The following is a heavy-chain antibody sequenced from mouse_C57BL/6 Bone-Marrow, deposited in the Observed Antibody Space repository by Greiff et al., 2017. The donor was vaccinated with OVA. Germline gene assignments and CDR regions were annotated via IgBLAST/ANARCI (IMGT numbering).Heavy chain of an antibody. CDR3: AREDYDGGFDD. CDR2: IHPNSGST. J-gene: IGHJ2*01. Sequence: QVQLQQPGAELVKPGASVKLSCKASGYTFTSYWMHWVKQRPGQGLEWIGMIHPNSGSTNYNEKFKSKAPLTVDKSSSTAYMQLSSLTSADSAVYYCAREDYDGGFDDWGQGTTLTVSA. CDR1: GYTFTSYW. D-gene: IGHD2-4*01. V-gene: IGHV1-64*01.